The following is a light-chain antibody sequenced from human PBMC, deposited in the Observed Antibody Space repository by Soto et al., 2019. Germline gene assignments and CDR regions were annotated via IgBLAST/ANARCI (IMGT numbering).Light chain of an antibody. CDR1: QSVSIY. V-gene: IGKV3-11*01. J-gene: IGKJ2*03. CDR3: QQRSNWPPG. CDR2: DAS. Sequence: EIVLTQSPATVSLSPGERATLSCRASQSVSIYLAWYQQKPGQAPRLLIYDASNRATGIPARFSGSGSGTDFTLTISSLEPEDFAVYYCQQRSNWPPGFGQGTKLEIK.